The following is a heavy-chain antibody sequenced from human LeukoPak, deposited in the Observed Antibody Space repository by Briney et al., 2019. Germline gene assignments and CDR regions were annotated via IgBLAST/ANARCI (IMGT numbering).Heavy chain of an antibody. J-gene: IGHJ4*02. D-gene: IGHD3-22*01. Sequence: SETLSLTCTVSGGSISSYYWSWIRQPPGKGLEWIGYIYYSGSTNYNPSLKSRVTISVDTSKNQFSLKLSSVTAADTAVYYCALLNYYDSSGYPYWGQGTLVTVSS. CDR3: ALLNYYDSSGYPY. CDR2: IYYSGST. V-gene: IGHV4-59*01. CDR1: GGSISSYY.